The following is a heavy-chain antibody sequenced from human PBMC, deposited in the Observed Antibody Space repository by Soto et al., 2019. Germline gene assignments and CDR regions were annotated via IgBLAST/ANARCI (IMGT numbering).Heavy chain of an antibody. Sequence: GGSLRLSCAASGFTVSSNYMSWVRQAPGKGLEWVSVIYSGGSNYYADSVKGRFTISRDNSKNTLYLQMNSLRAEDTAVYYCASYAIAVGAFDIWGQGTMVTVSS. D-gene: IGHD2-8*01. V-gene: IGHV3-53*01. CDR3: ASYAIAVGAFDI. CDR2: IYSGGSN. CDR1: GFTVSSNY. J-gene: IGHJ3*02.